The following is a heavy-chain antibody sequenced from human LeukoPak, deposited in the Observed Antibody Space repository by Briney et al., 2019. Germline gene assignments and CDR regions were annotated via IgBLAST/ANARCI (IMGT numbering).Heavy chain of an antibody. CDR3: AKAYPTARGVNFDY. CDR2: INGDGGGDTT. D-gene: IGHD3-10*01. V-gene: IGHV3-23*01. Sequence: GGSLRLSCAASGFTFSSSAISWVRQAPGKGLQWLSTINGDGGGDTTNYVDPVKGRFTISRDTSKNTLYLQMSSLRVEDTAVYYCAKAYPTARGVNFDYWGQGTLVTVSS. CDR1: GFTFSSSA. J-gene: IGHJ4*02.